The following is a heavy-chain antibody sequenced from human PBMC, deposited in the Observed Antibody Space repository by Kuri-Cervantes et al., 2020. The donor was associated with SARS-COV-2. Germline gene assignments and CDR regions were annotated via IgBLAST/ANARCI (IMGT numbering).Heavy chain of an antibody. V-gene: IGHV3-7*01. Sequence: GESLKISCAASGLTFTRYWMNWVRQAPGKGLEWVATIKGDGSEKYYVESVKGRFTVSRDNAENSLYLQLNTVRAEDTAVYYCARAQLGAVGAFDIWGQGAMVPSPQ. CDR1: GLTFTRYW. CDR2: IKGDGSEK. J-gene: IGHJ3*02. CDR3: ARAQLGAVGAFDI. D-gene: IGHD3-16*01.